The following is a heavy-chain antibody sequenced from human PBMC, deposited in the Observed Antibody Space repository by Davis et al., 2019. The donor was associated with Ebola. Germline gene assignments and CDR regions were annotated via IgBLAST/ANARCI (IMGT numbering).Heavy chain of an antibody. CDR1: GGSFSGYY. CDR2: INRSGST. V-gene: IGHV4-34*01. D-gene: IGHD3-16*02. CDR3: ARCIRLGELSDEY. J-gene: IGHJ4*02. Sequence: MPSETLSLTGAVYGGSFSGYYWSWIRQPPGKGLEWIGEINRSGSTNYNPSLKSRVTISVDTSKNQFSLKLSSVTAADTAVYYCARCIRLGELSDEYWGQGTLVTVSS.